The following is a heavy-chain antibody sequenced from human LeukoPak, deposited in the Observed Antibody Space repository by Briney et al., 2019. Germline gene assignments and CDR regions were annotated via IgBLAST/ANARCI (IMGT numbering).Heavy chain of an antibody. Sequence: GGSLRLSCAASGFTFSSYAMSWVRQAPGKGLEWVSAISGSGGSTYYADSVKGRFTISRDNSKNTLYLQMNSLRAEDMAVYYCAKDPTVMAPYYYYGMDVWGQGTTVTVSS. CDR1: GFTFSSYA. CDR2: ISGSGGST. CDR3: AKDPTVMAPYYYYGMDV. V-gene: IGHV3-23*01. D-gene: IGHD4-17*01. J-gene: IGHJ6*02.